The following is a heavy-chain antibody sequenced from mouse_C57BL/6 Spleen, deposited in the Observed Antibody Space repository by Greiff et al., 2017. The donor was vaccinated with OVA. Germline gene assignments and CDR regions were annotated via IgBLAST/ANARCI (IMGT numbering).Heavy chain of an antibody. D-gene: IGHD2-4*01. CDR2: IYPGDGDT. CDR1: GYAFSSSW. Sequence: VQLQQSGPELVKPGASVKISCKASGYAFSSSWMNWVKQRPGKGLEWIGRIYPGDGDTNYNGKFKGKATLTADKSSSTAYMQLSSLTSEDSAVYFCARGYYDYNFDYWGQGTTLTVSS. V-gene: IGHV1-82*01. J-gene: IGHJ2*01. CDR3: ARGYYDYNFDY.